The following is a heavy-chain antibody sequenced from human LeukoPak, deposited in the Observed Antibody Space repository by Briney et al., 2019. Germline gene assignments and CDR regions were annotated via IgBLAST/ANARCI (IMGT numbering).Heavy chain of an antibody. D-gene: IGHD3-22*01. CDR1: GGSISSHY. CDR2: IYYSGST. Sequence: PSETLSLTCTVSGGSISSHYWSWIRQPPGKGLEWIGYIYYSGSTNYNPSLKSRVTISVDTSKNQFSLKLSSVTAADTAVYYCARGGTYYYDSSGYYPPDYWGQGTLVTVSS. V-gene: IGHV4-59*11. CDR3: ARGGTYYYDSSGYYPPDY. J-gene: IGHJ4*02.